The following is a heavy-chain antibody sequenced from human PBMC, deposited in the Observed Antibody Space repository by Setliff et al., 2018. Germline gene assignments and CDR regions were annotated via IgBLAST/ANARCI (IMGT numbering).Heavy chain of an antibody. J-gene: IGHJ4*02. D-gene: IGHD2-15*01. CDR2: IKSNTDGGTT. CDR3: ARSDGGSSGLDY. Sequence: PGGSLRLSCTASGFTLTNAWINWVRQAPGKGLEWVGRIKSNTDGGTTDYAAPVKGRFTISRDNSENTLYLQMNSLRPDDTAVYHCARSDGGSSGLDYWGQGTLVTVSS. CDR1: GFTLTNAW. V-gene: IGHV3-15*01.